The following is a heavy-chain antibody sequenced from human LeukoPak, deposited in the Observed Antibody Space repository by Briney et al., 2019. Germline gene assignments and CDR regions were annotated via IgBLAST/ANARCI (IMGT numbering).Heavy chain of an antibody. Sequence: PSETLSLTCTVSGGSISSSSYYWGWIRQPPGKGLEWIGSIYYSGSTYYNPSLKSRVTISVDTSKNQFSLKLSSVTAADTAVYYCARELGARPDYWGQGTLVTVSS. J-gene: IGHJ4*02. D-gene: IGHD6-6*01. CDR1: GGSISSSSYY. CDR2: IYYSGST. CDR3: ARELGARPDY. V-gene: IGHV4-39*07.